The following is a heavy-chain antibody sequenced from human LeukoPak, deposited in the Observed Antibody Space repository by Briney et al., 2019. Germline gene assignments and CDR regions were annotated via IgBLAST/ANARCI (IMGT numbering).Heavy chain of an antibody. V-gene: IGHV3-23*01. CDR3: AKSVDSSGYYYYYYYYGMDV. CDR2: ISGSGGST. D-gene: IGHD3-22*01. Sequence: GGSLRLSCAASEFTFSSYAMSWVRQAPGKGLEWVSAISGSGGSTYYADSVKGRFTISRDNSKNTLYLQMNSLRAEDTAVYYCAKSVDSSGYYYYYYYYGMDVWGQGTTVTVSS. J-gene: IGHJ6*02. CDR1: EFTFSSYA.